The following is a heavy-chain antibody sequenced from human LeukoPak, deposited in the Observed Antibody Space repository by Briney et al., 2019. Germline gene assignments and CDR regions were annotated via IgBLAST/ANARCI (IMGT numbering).Heavy chain of an antibody. CDR2: INPETGNT. CDR3: ARSPSMIVVDYFDY. Sequence: ASVKVSFMASTYTFITYETGWVRQATGQGREWIGSINPETGNTGYTQKCQGRLTISRNTSISTAYMELSSLRSEDTAVYYCARSPSMIVVDYFDYWGQGTLVTVSS. J-gene: IGHJ4*02. CDR1: TYTFITYE. V-gene: IGHV1-8*03. D-gene: IGHD3-22*01.